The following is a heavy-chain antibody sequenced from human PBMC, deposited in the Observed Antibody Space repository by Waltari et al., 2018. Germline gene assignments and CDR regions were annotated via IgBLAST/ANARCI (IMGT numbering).Heavy chain of an antibody. D-gene: IGHD1-1*01. Sequence: EVQLVESGGGLVKPGGSLRLSCAASGFTFSSYSMNWVRQATGKGLEWLSSISSSSSYLYYADAVKVRFTISRDNATNSLYLQMNSRRAEDTAVYYCAGESRHITREQTGDYWGQGILVTVSS. V-gene: IGHV3-21*03. J-gene: IGHJ4*02. CDR3: AGESRHITREQTGDY. CDR2: ISSSSSYL. CDR1: GFTFSSYS.